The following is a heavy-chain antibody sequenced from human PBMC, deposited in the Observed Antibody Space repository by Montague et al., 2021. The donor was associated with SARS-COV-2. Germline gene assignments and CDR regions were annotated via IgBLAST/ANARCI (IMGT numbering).Heavy chain of an antibody. J-gene: IGHJ6*02. CDR3: AKDMGPYGSGPYGMDV. D-gene: IGHD3-10*01. V-gene: IGHV3-9*01. CDR1: GFTFDDYA. CDR2: ISWNSGSI. Sequence: SRSLSCAASGFTFDDYAMHWVRQAPGKGLEWVSGISWNSGSIGYADSVKGRFTISRDNAKNSLYLQMNSLRAEDTALYYCAKDMGPYGSGPYGMDVWGQGTTVTVSS.